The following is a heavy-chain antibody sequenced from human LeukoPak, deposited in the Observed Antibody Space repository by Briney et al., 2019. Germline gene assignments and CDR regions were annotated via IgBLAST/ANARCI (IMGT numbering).Heavy chain of an antibody. CDR1: GFTFSSYD. CDR3: ARAYSGYDFRAFDI. J-gene: IGHJ3*02. Sequence: PGGSLRLSCAASGFTFSSYDMYWVRQAAGKGLEWVSTIGYTGDTHYPASVKGRFIISRENAKNSLYLQMNSLRAEDTALYFCARAYSGYDFRAFDIWGQGTMVTVSS. V-gene: IGHV3-13*01. CDR2: IGYTGDT. D-gene: IGHD5-12*01.